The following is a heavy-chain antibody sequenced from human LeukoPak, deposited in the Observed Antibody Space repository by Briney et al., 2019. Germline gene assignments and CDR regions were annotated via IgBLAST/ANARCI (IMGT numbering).Heavy chain of an antibody. D-gene: IGHD5-12*01. V-gene: IGHV1-2*02. CDR1: GYTFTGYY. CDR2: INPNSGGT. J-gene: IGHJ6*03. Sequence: RASVKVSCKASGYTFTGYYMHWVRQAPGQGLEWMGWINPNSGGTNYAQKFQGRVTMTRDTSISTAYMELSRLRSDDTAVYYCARGRAVATINYYYYYMDVWGKGTTVTVSS. CDR3: ARGRAVATINYYYYYMDV.